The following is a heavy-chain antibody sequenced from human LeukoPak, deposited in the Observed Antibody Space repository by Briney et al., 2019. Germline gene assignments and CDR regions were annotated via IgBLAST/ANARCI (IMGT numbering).Heavy chain of an antibody. CDR2: ISAYNGNT. D-gene: IGHD3-22*01. CDR3: ATHPYTYYYDSSGYPDY. J-gene: IGHJ4*02. V-gene: IGHV1-18*01. CDR1: GYTFTSYG. Sequence: ASVKVSCKASGYTFTSYGISWVRQAPGQGLEWMGWISAYNGNTNYAQKLQGRVTMTTDTSTSTAYMELRSLRSDDTAVYYCATHPYTYYYDSSGYPDYWGQGTLVTVSS.